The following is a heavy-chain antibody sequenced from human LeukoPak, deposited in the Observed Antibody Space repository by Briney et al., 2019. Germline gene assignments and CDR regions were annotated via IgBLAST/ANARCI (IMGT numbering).Heavy chain of an antibody. CDR3: ARARSGYHMYNWFDP. D-gene: IGHD3-22*01. Sequence: PSETLSLTCTVSGGSISSSSYYWGWIRQPPGKGLEWIGSIYYSGITYYNPSLKSRLTISVDTSKNQFSLKLSSVTAADTAVYYCARARSGYHMYNWFDPWGQGTLVTVSS. CDR1: GGSISSSSYY. CDR2: IYYSGIT. J-gene: IGHJ5*02. V-gene: IGHV4-39*07.